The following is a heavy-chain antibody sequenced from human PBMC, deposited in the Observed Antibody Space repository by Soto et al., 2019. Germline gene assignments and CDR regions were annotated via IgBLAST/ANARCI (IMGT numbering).Heavy chain of an antibody. CDR3: ARGGGSPDY. Sequence: QVQLQESGPGLVKPSETLSLTCTVSGGSISSYYWSWIRQPPGKGLEWIGYIYYSGRTNYNPPLKSRVTISVDTSKNQFSLKLNSVTAADTAVYYCARGGGSPDYWGKGTLVTVSS. CDR2: IYYSGRT. V-gene: IGHV4-59*01. CDR1: GGSISSYY. J-gene: IGHJ4*02. D-gene: IGHD1-26*01.